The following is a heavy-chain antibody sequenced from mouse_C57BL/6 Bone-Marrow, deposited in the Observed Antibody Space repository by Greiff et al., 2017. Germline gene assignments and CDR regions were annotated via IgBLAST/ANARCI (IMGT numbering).Heavy chain of an antibody. Sequence: QVQLQQSGAELARPGASVKLSCKASGYTFTSYGISWVKQRTGQGLEWIGEIYPRSGNTYYNEKFKGKAALTADKSSSTAYMERRSLTSEDSAVYVCARSAYVEGAMDYWGQGTSVTVSS. CDR2: IYPRSGNT. V-gene: IGHV1-81*01. CDR1: GYTFTSYG. D-gene: IGHD1-1*01. CDR3: ARSAYVEGAMDY. J-gene: IGHJ4*01.